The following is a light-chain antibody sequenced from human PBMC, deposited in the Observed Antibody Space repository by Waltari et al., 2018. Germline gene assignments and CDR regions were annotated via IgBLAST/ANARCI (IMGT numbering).Light chain of an antibody. Sequence: QTVVTQEPSLSVSPGGTVTLTCGLSSGSVSTPYSPRGYQQAPGQAPRTLIFDTNTRSSGVPDRFSGSILDNKAALTITGAQADDESDYYCVLSMGSGIWVFGGGTKLTVL. CDR2: DTN. CDR1: SGSVSTPYS. V-gene: IGLV8-61*01. CDR3: VLSMGSGIWV. J-gene: IGLJ3*02.